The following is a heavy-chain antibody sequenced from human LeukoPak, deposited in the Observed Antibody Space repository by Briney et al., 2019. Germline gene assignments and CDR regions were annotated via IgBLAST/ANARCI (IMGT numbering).Heavy chain of an antibody. V-gene: IGHV4-61*02. J-gene: IGHJ3*02. CDR2: IYTSGST. Sequence: SETLSLTCTVSGGSISSGRYYWSWIRQPAGKGLEWIGRIYTSGSTNYNPSLKSRVTISVDTSKNQFSLKLSSVTAADTAVYYCARDSSSWYEPGAFDIWGQGTMVTVSS. D-gene: IGHD6-13*01. CDR1: GGSISSGRYY. CDR3: ARDSSSWYEPGAFDI.